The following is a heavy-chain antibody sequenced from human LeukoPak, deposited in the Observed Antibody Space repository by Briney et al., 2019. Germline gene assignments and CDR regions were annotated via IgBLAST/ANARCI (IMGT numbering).Heavy chain of an antibody. CDR3: ARNYDFWSGYYMGY. CDR2: INPIGGST. V-gene: IGHV1-46*01. D-gene: IGHD3-3*01. Sequence: GASVKVSCKASGYTFSAYYMHWVRQAPGQGFEWMGIINPIGGSTSYAQNFQGRVTMTRDMSTSTVYMELGSLRSEDTAVYYCARNYDFWSGYYMGYWGQGTLVTVSS. J-gene: IGHJ4*02. CDR1: GYTFSAYY.